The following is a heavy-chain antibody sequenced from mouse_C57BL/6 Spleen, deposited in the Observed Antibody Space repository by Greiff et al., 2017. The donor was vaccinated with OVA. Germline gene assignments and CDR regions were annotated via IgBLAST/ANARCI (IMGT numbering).Heavy chain of an antibody. CDR2: IHPSDSDT. Sequence: QVQLKQPGAELVKPGASVKVSCKASGYTFTSYWMHWVKQRPGQGLEWIGRIHPSDSDTNYNQKFKGKATLTVDKSSSTAYMQLSSLTSEDSAVYYGAISVFTTVVDTGDYNAMDNWGQGTSGTVSS. D-gene: IGHD1-1*01. CDR3: AISVFTTVVDTGDYNAMDN. CDR1: GYTFTSYW. V-gene: IGHV1-74*01. J-gene: IGHJ4*01.